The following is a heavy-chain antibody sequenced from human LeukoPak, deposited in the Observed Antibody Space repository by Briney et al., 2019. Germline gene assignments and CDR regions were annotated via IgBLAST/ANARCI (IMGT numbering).Heavy chain of an antibody. CDR1: GGSFSGYY. CDR2: INHSGST. D-gene: IGHD5-24*01. V-gene: IGHV4-34*01. Sequence: SETLSLTCAVYGGSFSGYYWSWIRQPPGKGLEWIGEINHSGSTNYNPSLKSRVTISVDTSKNQFSLKLSSVTAAGTAVYYCARGFRWLQWYPHFDYWGQGTLVTVSS. J-gene: IGHJ4*02. CDR3: ARGFRWLQWYPHFDY.